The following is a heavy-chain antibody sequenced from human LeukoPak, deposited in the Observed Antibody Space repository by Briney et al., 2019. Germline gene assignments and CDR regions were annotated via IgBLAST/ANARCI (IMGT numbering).Heavy chain of an antibody. CDR2: MSYDGSNK. Sequence: GGSLRLSCAASGFTFSSYGMHWVRQAPGKGLEWVTVMSYDGSNKYYADSVKGRFTIHRDNSKNTLSLQMNSLRAEDTAVYYCAKDPSKQQLVRGWFDPWGQGTLVTVSS. D-gene: IGHD6-13*01. V-gene: IGHV3-30*18. CDR1: GFTFSSYG. CDR3: AKDPSKQQLVRGWFDP. J-gene: IGHJ5*02.